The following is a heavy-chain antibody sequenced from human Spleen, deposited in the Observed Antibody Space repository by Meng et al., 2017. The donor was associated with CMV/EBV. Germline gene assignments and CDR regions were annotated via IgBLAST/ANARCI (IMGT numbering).Heavy chain of an antibody. J-gene: IGHJ4*02. CDR3: ARVTTIFGVVLGLDY. CDR1: GFTLTEYT. D-gene: IGHD3-3*01. Sequence: GGSLRLSCAASGFTLTEYTMNWVRQAPGKGLECVSHISSSGTNIYYADSVKGRFTISRDNAKNSLYLQMNSLRAEDTAVYYCARVTTIFGVVLGLDYWGQGTLVTVSS. CDR2: ISSSGTNI. V-gene: IGHV3-48*04.